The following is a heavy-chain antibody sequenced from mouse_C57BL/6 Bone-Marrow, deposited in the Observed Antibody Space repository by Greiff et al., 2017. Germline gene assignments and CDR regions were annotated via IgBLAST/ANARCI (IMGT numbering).Heavy chain of an antibody. CDR1: GFTFSSYT. CDR3: ASSYYSSYDPTWFAY. J-gene: IGHJ3*01. D-gene: IGHD2-5*01. Sequence: DVYLVESGGGLVKPGGSLKLSCAASGFTFSSYTMSWVRQTPETRLEWVATISGGGGNTYYPDSVQGRFTISRDNAKNTLYLQMSSLRSEDTALYYCASSYYSSYDPTWFAYWGQGTLVTVSA. V-gene: IGHV5-9*01. CDR2: ISGGGGNT.